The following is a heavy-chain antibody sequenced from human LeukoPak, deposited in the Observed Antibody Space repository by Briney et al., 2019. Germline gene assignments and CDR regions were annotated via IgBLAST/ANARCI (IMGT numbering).Heavy chain of an antibody. J-gene: IGHJ4*02. CDR2: IIPIFATA. CDR1: GGTFSSYA. V-gene: IGHV1-69*13. CDR3: ASGPITTRSHFDY. D-gene: IGHD3-22*01. Sequence: SVKVSCKASGGTFSSYAISWVRQAPGQGLEWMGGIIPIFATANYAQKFQGRVTITADESTSTAYMELSSLRSEDTAVYYCASGPITTRSHFDYWGQGTLVTVSS.